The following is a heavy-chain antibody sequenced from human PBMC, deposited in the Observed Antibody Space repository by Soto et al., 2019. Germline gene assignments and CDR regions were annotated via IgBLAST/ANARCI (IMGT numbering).Heavy chain of an antibody. D-gene: IGHD3-10*01. V-gene: IGHV2-5*02. CDR3: AKCRNLITEDAQVGDFDY. CDR2: IYWDDDE. J-gene: IGHJ4*02. Sequence: QITLKESGPTLVNPTQTLTLTCSFSGFSLTTDGVGVGWVRQPPGEALEWLALIYWDDDERYSPSLKTRLTITKDTSKNQVVLIMTNMDPVDTATYYCAKCRNLITEDAQVGDFDYWGQGTLVTVSS. CDR1: GFSLTTDGVG.